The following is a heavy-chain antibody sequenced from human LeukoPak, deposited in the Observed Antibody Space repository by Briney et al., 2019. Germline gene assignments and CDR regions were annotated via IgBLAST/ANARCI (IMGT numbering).Heavy chain of an antibody. J-gene: IGHJ3*02. V-gene: IGHV3-53*01. CDR1: GFTVNSTY. CDR2: IYRGGNI. D-gene: IGHD2-21*02. CDR3: AAGGVTAERHAFEI. Sequence: PGGSLRLSCVASGFTVNSTYMTWVRQTPGQGLDWVSLIYRGGNIYYGDSVRGGFTMSRDISQNVVFLEINTLRAEDTAVYYCAAGGVTAERHAFEIWRHGTVVTVSS.